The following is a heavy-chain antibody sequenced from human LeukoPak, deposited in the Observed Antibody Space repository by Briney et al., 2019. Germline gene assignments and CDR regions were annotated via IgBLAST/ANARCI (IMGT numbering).Heavy chain of an antibody. Sequence: REASVKVSCKASGYTFTSYGISWVRQAPGQGLEWMGWISAYNGNTNYAQKLQGRVTMTTDTSTSTAYMELRSLGSDDTAVYYCAREPMGGPTDYYYMDVWGKGTTVTVSS. V-gene: IGHV1-18*01. CDR1: GYTFTSYG. CDR2: ISAYNGNT. CDR3: AREPMGGPTDYYYMDV. J-gene: IGHJ6*03. D-gene: IGHD1-26*01.